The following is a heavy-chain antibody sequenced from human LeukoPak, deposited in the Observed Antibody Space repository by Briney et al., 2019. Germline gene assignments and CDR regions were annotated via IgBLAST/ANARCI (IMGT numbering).Heavy chain of an antibody. D-gene: IGHD6-19*01. V-gene: IGHV3-48*01. Sequence: PGGSLRLPCAASGFTFSSYSMNWVRQAPGKGLEWVSYISSSSSTIYYADSVKGRFTISRDNAKDSLYLQMNSLRAEDTALYYCAKVAATGGWDYYMDVWGKGTTVTIS. J-gene: IGHJ6*03. CDR2: ISSSSSTI. CDR1: GFTFSSYS. CDR3: AKVAATGGWDYYMDV.